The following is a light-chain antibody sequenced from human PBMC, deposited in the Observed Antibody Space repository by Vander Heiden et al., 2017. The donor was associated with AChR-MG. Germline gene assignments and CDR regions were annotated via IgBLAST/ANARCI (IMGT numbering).Light chain of an antibody. CDR1: SSNIGSNT. Sequence: QSVLTPPPSPSAAPGQRVTISCSGSSSNIGSNTVNWYQQLPGAAPKLLIYRNNERPTGVPDRFSGSKSGTSASLAITGLQSDDEADYYCTTWDDSLNGRLFGGGTKLTVL. V-gene: IGLV1-44*01. CDR3: TTWDDSLNGRL. J-gene: IGLJ3*02. CDR2: RNN.